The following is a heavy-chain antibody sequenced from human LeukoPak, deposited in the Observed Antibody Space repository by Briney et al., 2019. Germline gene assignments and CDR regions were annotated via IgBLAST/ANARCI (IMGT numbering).Heavy chain of an antibody. CDR2: INHSGST. D-gene: IGHD3-10*01. CDR3: ASLPGGDYYYMDV. J-gene: IGHJ6*03. V-gene: IGHV4-34*01. CDR1: GGSFSGYY. Sequence: SETLSLTCAVYGGSFSGYYWSWIRQPPGKGLEWIGEINHSGSTNYNPSLKSRVTISVDTSKNQFSLKLSSVTAADTAVYYCASLPGGDYYYMDVWGKGTTVTVSS.